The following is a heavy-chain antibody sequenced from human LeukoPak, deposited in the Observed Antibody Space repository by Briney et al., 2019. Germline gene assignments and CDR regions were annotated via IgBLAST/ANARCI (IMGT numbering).Heavy chain of an antibody. CDR3: ARLIVATYVDFDC. CDR1: GFTFSDYY. J-gene: IGHJ4*02. V-gene: IGHV3-11*03. D-gene: IGHD5-12*01. Sequence: GGSLRLSCAAPGFTFSDYYMSWLRQAPGKGLEWVSYISGSSSYTNYADSVKGRFTISRDNAKNSMYLQMNSLRAEDTAVYYCARLIVATYVDFDCWGQGTLVTVSS. CDR2: ISGSSSYT.